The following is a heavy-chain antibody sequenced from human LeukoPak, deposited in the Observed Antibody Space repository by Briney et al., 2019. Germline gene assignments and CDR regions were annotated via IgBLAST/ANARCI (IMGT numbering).Heavy chain of an antibody. CDR3: ARDRLDIVVFPPSKQRRYMDV. J-gene: IGHJ6*03. CDR1: GVASSGNY. V-gene: IGHV4-34*01. CDR2: INHSGST. D-gene: IGHD2-15*01. Sequence: SETLSLTCGVYGVASSGNYWSWIRQSPGRGLEWIGEINHSGSTNYNPSLKSRVIISIDTSKNQFSLKLSSVTAADTAVYYCARDRLDIVVFPPSKQRRYMDVWGKGTTVTVSS.